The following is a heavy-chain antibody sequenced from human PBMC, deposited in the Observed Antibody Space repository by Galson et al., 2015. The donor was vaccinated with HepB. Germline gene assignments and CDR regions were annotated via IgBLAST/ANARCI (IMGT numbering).Heavy chain of an antibody. J-gene: IGHJ3*02. V-gene: IGHV3-48*02. Sequence: SLRLSCAASGFAFNNYAIHWVRQAPGKGLEWVSYIDIIDTTTQYADSVKGRFTISRDNAKNSLFLQMNILRDEDTAVYYCAREVSGTFHAFDIWGQGTMVTVSS. CDR3: AREVSGTFHAFDI. D-gene: IGHD2/OR15-2a*01. CDR2: IDIIDTTT. CDR1: GFAFNNYA.